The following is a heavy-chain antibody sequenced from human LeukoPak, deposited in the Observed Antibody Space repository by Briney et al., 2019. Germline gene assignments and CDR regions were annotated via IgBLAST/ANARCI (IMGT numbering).Heavy chain of an antibody. Sequence: PGSVKGRFTISRENAKNSLYLQINSLRAEDTAVYYCAREAAAGTGWFDPWGQGTLVTVSS. D-gene: IGHD6-13*01. V-gene: IGHV3-13*01. J-gene: IGHJ5*02. CDR3: AREAAAGTGWFDP.